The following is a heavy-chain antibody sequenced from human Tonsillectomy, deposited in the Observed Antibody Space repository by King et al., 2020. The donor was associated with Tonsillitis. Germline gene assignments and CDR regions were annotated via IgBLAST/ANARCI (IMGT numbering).Heavy chain of an antibody. CDR1: GFTFSSYN. D-gene: IGHD3-3*01. CDR3: ARDRDDFWSGYYYV. CDR2: ITSSSTYI. J-gene: IGHJ4*02. V-gene: IGHV3-21*01. Sequence: VQLVESGGGLVKPGGSLRLSCAASGFTFSSYNMHWVRQAPGKGLEWVSSITSSSTYIYYSDSVKGRFIISRDNAKNSLYLQMNSLRAEDTAVYHCARDRDDFWSGYYYVWGQGTLVTVSS.